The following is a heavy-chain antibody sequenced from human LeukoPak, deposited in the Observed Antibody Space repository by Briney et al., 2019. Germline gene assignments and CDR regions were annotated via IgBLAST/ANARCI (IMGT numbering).Heavy chain of an antibody. CDR3: AKDLHSCGYYFWYFDY. CDR2: FSGNGGSR. CDR1: GFTFSTYA. Sequence: GGSLRLSCAASGFTFSTYAMSWIRQAPGKGLEWVSAFSGNGGSRYYADSVRGRFTIARDTSKNTPYLQMNSMRAEATAVYYCAKDLHSCGYYFWYFDYWGQGTLVTVSS. V-gene: IGHV3-23*01. D-gene: IGHD3-22*01. J-gene: IGHJ4*02.